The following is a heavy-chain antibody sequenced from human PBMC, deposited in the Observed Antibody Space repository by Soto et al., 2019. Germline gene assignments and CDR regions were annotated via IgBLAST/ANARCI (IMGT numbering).Heavy chain of an antibody. CDR3: ARGPHEQIKRGYSGYYYYYGMDV. CDR1: GFTFSSYD. CDR2: IGTAGDT. V-gene: IGHV3-13*01. Sequence: PGGSLRLSCAASGFTFSSYDMHWVRQATGKGLEWVSAIGTAGDTYYPGSVKGRFTISRENAKNSLYLQMNSLRAEDTAVYYCARGPHEQIKRGYSGYYYYYGMDVWGQGTTVTVSS. D-gene: IGHD5-12*01. J-gene: IGHJ6*02.